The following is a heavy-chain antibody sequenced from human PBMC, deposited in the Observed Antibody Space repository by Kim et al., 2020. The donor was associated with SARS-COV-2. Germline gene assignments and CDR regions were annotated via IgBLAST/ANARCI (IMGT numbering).Heavy chain of an antibody. CDR2: ISWNSGSI. CDR3: AKKKGAGFDY. J-gene: IGHJ4*02. Sequence: GGSLRLSCAASGFTFDDYAMHWVRQAPGKGLEWVSGISWNSGSIGYADSVKGRFTISRDNAKNSLYLQMNSLRAEDTALYYCAKKKGAGFDYWGQGTLVT. V-gene: IGHV3-9*01. CDR1: GFTFDDYA. D-gene: IGHD3-16*01.